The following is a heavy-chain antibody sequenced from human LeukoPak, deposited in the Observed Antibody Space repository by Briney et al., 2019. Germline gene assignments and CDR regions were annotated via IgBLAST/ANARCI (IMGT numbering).Heavy chain of an antibody. CDR3: AGGRGWYRSHMDV. CDR1: GFSFSDYY. CDR2: ISNSGSTT. Sequence: PGGSLRLSCAASGFSFSDYYMSWIRQTPEKGLEWVSYISNSGSTTYYAASVMSRFTISRDNANNSLYLQMNSLRVEDTAVYYCAGGRGWYRSHMDVWGQGTTVTVSS. V-gene: IGHV3-11*01. J-gene: IGHJ6*02. D-gene: IGHD6-19*01.